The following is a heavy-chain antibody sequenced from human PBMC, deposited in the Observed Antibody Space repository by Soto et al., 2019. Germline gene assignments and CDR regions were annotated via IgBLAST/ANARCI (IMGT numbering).Heavy chain of an antibody. D-gene: IGHD2-21*02. V-gene: IGHV3-7*01. Sequence: EVQLVESGGGLVQPGGSLILCCAVSGFTFGSYWMNWVRLIPGKGLEWVAYIKPDGSATYYVDSVKGRFTISRDNAKNSLFLQMNSLRVEDTSVYYCARAGYCGPGCYYYFDYWGQGTLVTVSS. CDR3: ARAGYCGPGCYYYFDY. J-gene: IGHJ4*02. CDR1: GFTFGSYW. CDR2: IKPDGSAT.